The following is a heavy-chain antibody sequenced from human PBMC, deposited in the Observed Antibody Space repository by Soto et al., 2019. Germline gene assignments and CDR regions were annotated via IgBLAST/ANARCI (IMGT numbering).Heavy chain of an antibody. J-gene: IGHJ6*02. CDR3: AFGEDSRYYYYGMDV. D-gene: IGHD2-15*01. CDR1: GLTFSSYS. CDR2: ISSSSSTI. Sequence: EVQLVESGGGLVQRGGSLRLSCAASGLTFSSYSMNWVRQAPGKGLEWVSYISSSSSTIYYEDSVKGRFTISRDNAKNSLHRPMTSLRAEDTAVYYCAFGEDSRYYYYGMDVWGQGTTVTVSS. V-gene: IGHV3-48*01.